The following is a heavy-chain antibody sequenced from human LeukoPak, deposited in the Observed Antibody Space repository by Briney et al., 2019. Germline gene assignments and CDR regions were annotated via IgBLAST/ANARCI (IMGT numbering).Heavy chain of an antibody. CDR3: ARDRGYSGSYP. CDR1: GGSITSGYYY. V-gene: IGHV4-61*02. J-gene: IGHJ5*02. CDR2: IYTSGST. Sequence: PSETLSLTCTVSGGSITSGYYYWNWIRQPAGKGLEWIGRIYTSGSTNYNPSLKSRVSLSVDTSKNQFSLKLSSVTAADTAVYYCARDRGYSGSYPWGQGTLVTVPS. D-gene: IGHD1-26*01.